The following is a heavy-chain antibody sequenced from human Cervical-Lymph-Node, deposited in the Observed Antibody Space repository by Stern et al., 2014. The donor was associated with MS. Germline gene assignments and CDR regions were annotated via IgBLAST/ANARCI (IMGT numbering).Heavy chain of an antibody. CDR1: GGTFSTYS. CDR2: ITPIFATA. D-gene: IGHD3-16*01. J-gene: IGHJ5*02. CDR3: AFGGRSGHHKHFDP. V-gene: IGHV1-69*01. Sequence: VQLVESGAEVKKPGSSVKVSCKASGGTFSTYSISWVRQAPGQGLEWMGGITPIFATANYAQKFQGRVTITADDSTSTAYMELSSLRSEDTAVYYCAFGGRSGHHKHFDPWGQGTLVTVSS.